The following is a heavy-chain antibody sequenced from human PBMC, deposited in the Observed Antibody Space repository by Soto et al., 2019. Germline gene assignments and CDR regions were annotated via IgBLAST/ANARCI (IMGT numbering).Heavy chain of an antibody. CDR1: GGSISSGDYY. Sequence: SETLSLTCTVSGGSISSGDYYWSWIRQPPGKGLEWIGYIYYSGSTYYNPSLKSRVTISVDTSKTQFSLKLSSVTAADTAVYYCARDRRITAHITGTKSGSWFDPWGQGTLVTVSS. CDR2: IYYSGST. D-gene: IGHD1-7*01. CDR3: ARDRRITAHITGTKSGSWFDP. V-gene: IGHV4-30-4*01. J-gene: IGHJ5*02.